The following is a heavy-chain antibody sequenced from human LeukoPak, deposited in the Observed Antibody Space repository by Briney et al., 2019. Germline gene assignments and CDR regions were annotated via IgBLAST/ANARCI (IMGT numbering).Heavy chain of an antibody. Sequence: SETLSLTCAVYGESLSKYYWTWIRQSPGKGLEWIGEINHRGSTNLNPSLKSRVTLSVDTSKHQFSLKLTSMTAADAAVYYCASSVGSTDYWGQGTLVTISS. D-gene: IGHD1-26*01. V-gene: IGHV4-34*01. CDR1: GESLSKYY. CDR2: INHRGST. J-gene: IGHJ4*02. CDR3: ASSVGSTDY.